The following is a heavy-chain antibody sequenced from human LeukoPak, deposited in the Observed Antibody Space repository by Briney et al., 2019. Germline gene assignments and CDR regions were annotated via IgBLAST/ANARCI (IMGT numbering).Heavy chain of an antibody. D-gene: IGHD3-22*01. CDR3: ARDRVSSSGYYYDY. Sequence: PGGSLRLSCAASGFTFSSYWMHWVRQAPGKGLEWVAVISYDGSNKYYADSVKGRFTISRDNSKNTLYLQMNSLRAEDTAVYYCARDRVSSSGYYYDYWGQGTLVTVSS. CDR2: ISYDGSNK. J-gene: IGHJ4*02. V-gene: IGHV3-30*03. CDR1: GFTFSSYW.